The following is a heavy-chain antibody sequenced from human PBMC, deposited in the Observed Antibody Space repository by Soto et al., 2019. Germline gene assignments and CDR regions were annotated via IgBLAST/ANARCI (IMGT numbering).Heavy chain of an antibody. CDR2: ISYDGSNK. CDR3: ARDLGYCRSTSCYNWFDP. D-gene: IGHD2-2*01. J-gene: IGHJ5*02. Sequence: GGSLRLSCAASGFTFSSYAMHWVRQAPGKGLEWVAVISYDGSNKYYADSVKGRFTISRDNSKNTLYLQMNSLRAEDTAVYYCARDLGYCRSTSCYNWFDPWGQGTLVSVSS. CDR1: GFTFSSYA. V-gene: IGHV3-30-3*01.